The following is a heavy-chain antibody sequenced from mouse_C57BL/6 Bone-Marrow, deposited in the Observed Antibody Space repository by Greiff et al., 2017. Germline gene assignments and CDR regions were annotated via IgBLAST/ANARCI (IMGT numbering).Heavy chain of an antibody. Sequence: VQLQQSGAELVKPGASVKLSCKASGYTFTSYWMQWVKQRPGQGLEWIGEIDPSDNYTNYNQKFKGKATLTVDTSSSTAYMQLSSLTSEDSAVYYCAPNWDLDYWGQGTTLTVSS. D-gene: IGHD4-1*01. J-gene: IGHJ2*01. CDR1: GYTFTSYW. CDR3: APNWDLDY. CDR2: IDPSDNYT. V-gene: IGHV1-50*01.